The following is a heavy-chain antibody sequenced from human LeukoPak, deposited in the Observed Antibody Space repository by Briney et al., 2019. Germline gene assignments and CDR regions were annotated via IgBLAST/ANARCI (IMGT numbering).Heavy chain of an antibody. CDR3: ARAGGDCSSTSCLTSDFDY. CDR2: ISYDGSNK. D-gene: IGHD2-2*01. CDR1: GFTFSSYA. V-gene: IGHV3-30*04. Sequence: GGSLRLSCAASGFTFSSYAMHWVRQAPGKGLEWVAVISYDGSNKYYADSVKGRFTISRDNSKNTPYLQMNSLRAEDTAVYYCARAGGDCSSTSCLTSDFDYWGQGTLVTVSS. J-gene: IGHJ4*02.